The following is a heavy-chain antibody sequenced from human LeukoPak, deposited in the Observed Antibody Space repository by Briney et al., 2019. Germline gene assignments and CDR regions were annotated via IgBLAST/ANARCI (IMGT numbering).Heavy chain of an antibody. CDR3: ASGPRGDLDY. CDR1: GGSFSGYY. J-gene: IGHJ4*02. Sequence: SETLSLTCAVYGGSFSGYYWSWIRQPPGKGLEWIGEINHSGSTNYNPSLKSRVTISVDTSKNQFSLKLSSVTAADTAVYYCASGPRGDLDYRGQGTLVTVSS. V-gene: IGHV4-34*01. D-gene: IGHD4-17*01. CDR2: INHSGST.